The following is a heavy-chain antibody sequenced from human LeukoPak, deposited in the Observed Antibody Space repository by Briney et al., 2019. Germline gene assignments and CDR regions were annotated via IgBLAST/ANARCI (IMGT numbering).Heavy chain of an antibody. D-gene: IGHD2-2*02. CDR3: ARYCSSTSCYTGGPYYYYGMDV. CDR1: GGSFSGYY. V-gene: IGHV4-34*01. CDR2: INHSGST. J-gene: IGHJ6*02. Sequence: SETLSLTCAVYGGSFSGYYWSWIRQPPGKGLEWIGEINHSGSTNYNPSLKSRVTISVDTSKNQLSLKLSSVTAADTAVYYCARYCSSTSCYTGGPYYYYGMDVWGQGTTVTVS.